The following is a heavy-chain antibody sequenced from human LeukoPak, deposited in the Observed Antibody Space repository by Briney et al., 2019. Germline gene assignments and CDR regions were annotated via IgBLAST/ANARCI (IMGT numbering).Heavy chain of an antibody. CDR1: GYTFTSYG. Sequence: ASVTLSCKASGYTFTSYGISWVRQAPGQRLEWMGWISAYNGNTNYAQKLQGRVTMTTDTSTSTAYMELRSLRSDDTAVYYCARDHTGWEEWLLSNNWFDPWGQGTLVTVSS. CDR3: ARDHTGWEEWLLSNNWFDP. CDR2: ISAYNGNT. J-gene: IGHJ5*02. V-gene: IGHV1-18*01. D-gene: IGHD3-3*01.